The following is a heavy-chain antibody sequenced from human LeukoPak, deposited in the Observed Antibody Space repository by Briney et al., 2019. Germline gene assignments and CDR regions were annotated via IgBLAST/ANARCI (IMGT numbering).Heavy chain of an antibody. D-gene: IGHD6-13*01. J-gene: IGHJ4*02. CDR3: ARDTGSWDY. Sequence: PGGSLRLSCEASGFIFSSYVMGWVRQAPGKGLEWVSIIYSGGSTYYADSVKGRFTISRDTSKNTVYLQMNSLRAEDTAMYYCARDTGSWDYWGQGTLVTVSS. CDR2: IYSGGST. CDR1: GFIFSSYV. V-gene: IGHV3-53*01.